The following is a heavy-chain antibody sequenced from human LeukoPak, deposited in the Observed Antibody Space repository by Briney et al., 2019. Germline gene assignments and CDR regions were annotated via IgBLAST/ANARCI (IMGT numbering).Heavy chain of an antibody. CDR2: ISSSSSSTI. Sequence: GGSLRLSCAASGFTFSSYSMNWVRQAPGKGLEWVSYISSSSSSTIYYADSVKGRFTISRDNAKNSLYLQMNSLRAEDTAVYYCARDIITMVRGVTLDYWGQGTLVTVSS. V-gene: IGHV3-48*01. CDR3: ARDIITMVRGVTLDY. J-gene: IGHJ4*02. CDR1: GFTFSSYS. D-gene: IGHD3-10*01.